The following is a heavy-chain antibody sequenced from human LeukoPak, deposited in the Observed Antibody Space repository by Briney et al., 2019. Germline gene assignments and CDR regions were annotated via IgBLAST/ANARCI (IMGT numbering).Heavy chain of an antibody. CDR3: ARVKVPDQDGENAFDI. CDR2: ISDSGSTI. D-gene: IGHD5-24*01. V-gene: IGHV3-48*04. CDR1: GFTFSSYG. Sequence: GGSLRLSCAASGFTFSSYGMHWVRQAPGKGLEWVSYISDSGSTISYTDSVKGRFTISRDNAKNSPYLQLNSLRAEDTAVYYCARVKVPDQDGENAFDIWGQGTMVTVSS. J-gene: IGHJ3*02.